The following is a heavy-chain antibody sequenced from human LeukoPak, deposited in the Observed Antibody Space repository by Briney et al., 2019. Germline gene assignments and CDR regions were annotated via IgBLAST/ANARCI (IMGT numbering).Heavy chain of an antibody. Sequence: GGSLRLSCAASGFTFSRYSVNWVRQAPGKGLEWVSYISSSSSTIYYADSVKGRFTISRDNAKNSLYLQMNSLRAEDTAVYYCARSQGVSAPDAFDIWGQGTMVTVSS. CDR3: ARSQGVSAPDAFDI. V-gene: IGHV3-48*01. D-gene: IGHD3-10*01. CDR2: ISSSSSTI. J-gene: IGHJ3*02. CDR1: GFTFSRYS.